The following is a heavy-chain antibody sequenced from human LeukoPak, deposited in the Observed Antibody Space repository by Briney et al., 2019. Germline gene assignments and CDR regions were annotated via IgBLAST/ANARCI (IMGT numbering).Heavy chain of an antibody. CDR2: INPNSGGT. J-gene: IGHJ4*02. CDR3: ARDADYDILTGCQIDY. CDR1: GYTFTGYY. V-gene: IGHV1-2*02. D-gene: IGHD3-9*01. Sequence: RASVKVSCKASGYTFTGYYMHWVRQAPGQGLEWMGWINPNSGGTNYAQKFQGRVTMTRDTSISTAYMELSRLRSDDTAVYYCARDADYDILTGCQIDYWGQGTLVTVSS.